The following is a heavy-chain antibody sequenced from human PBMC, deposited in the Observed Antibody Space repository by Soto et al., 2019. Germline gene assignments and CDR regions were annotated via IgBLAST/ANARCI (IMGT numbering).Heavy chain of an antibody. CDR1: GFSVRTNY. V-gene: IGHV3-53*02. CDR3: ARAGVTPHFFDY. CDR2: FESGGSI. D-gene: IGHD2-21*02. J-gene: IGHJ4*02. Sequence: EVPLVETGGGLIQPGGSLRLSCAASGFSVRTNYMSWVRQAPGKGLEWVSVFESGGSIYYADSVKGRFIISRDYAKNTVYLQMNSLRADDTAVYYCARAGVTPHFFDYWGQGTLVTVSS.